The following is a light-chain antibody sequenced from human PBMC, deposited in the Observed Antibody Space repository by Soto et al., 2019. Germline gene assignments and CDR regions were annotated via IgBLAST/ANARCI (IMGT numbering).Light chain of an antibody. V-gene: IGKV1-5*01. J-gene: IGKJ1*01. CDR2: DAS. CDR3: QQYNNYWT. Sequence: DIQMTQSPSSLSASAVDRVTITCQASQDISNYLNWYQQKPGKAPKLLIYDASSLESGVPSRFSGSGSGTEFTLTISSLQPDDFATYHCQQYNNYWTFGQGTKVDIK. CDR1: QDISNY.